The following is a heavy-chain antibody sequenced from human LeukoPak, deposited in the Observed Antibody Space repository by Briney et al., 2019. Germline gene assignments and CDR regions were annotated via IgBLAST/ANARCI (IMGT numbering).Heavy chain of an antibody. Sequence: PSQTLSLTCTVSGGSISSGGYYWSWIRQPPGKGLEWIGYIYHSGSTYYNPSLKSRVAISVDRSKNQFSLKLSSVTAADTAVYYCGTFGGVNLFDYWGQGTLVTVSS. CDR3: GTFGGVNLFDY. D-gene: IGHD3-16*01. J-gene: IGHJ4*02. CDR1: GGSISSGGYY. CDR2: IYHSGST. V-gene: IGHV4-30-2*01.